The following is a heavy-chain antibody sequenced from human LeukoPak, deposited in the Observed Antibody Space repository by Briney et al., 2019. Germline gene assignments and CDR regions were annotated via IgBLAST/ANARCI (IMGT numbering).Heavy chain of an antibody. CDR2: ISGSGGST. J-gene: IGHJ3*02. CDR3: AKFGLAGSGRYHDAFDI. D-gene: IGHD3-10*01. V-gene: IGHV3-23*01. Sequence: PGRSLRLSCAASGFTFSSHGMTWVRQAPGKGLEWVSAISGSGGSTYYADSVKGRSTIPRDNSKNTLYLQMNSLRAEDTAVSYCAKFGLAGSGRYHDAFDIWGQGTMVTVSS. CDR1: GFTFSSHG.